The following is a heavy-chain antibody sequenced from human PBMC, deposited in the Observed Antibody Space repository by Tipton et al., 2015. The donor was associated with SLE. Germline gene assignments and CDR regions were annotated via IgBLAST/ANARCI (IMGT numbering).Heavy chain of an antibody. J-gene: IGHJ3*02. Sequence: TLSLTCTVSGGSISSGDYYWSWIRQPPGKGLEWIGYIYYSGSTYYNPSLKSRVTISVDTSKNQFSLKLSSVTAADTAVYYCARDLPHRYDSSGWGAFDIWGQGTMVTVSS. CDR2: IYYSGST. CDR1: GGSISSGDYY. V-gene: IGHV4-30-4*01. D-gene: IGHD3-22*01. CDR3: ARDLPHRYDSSGWGAFDI.